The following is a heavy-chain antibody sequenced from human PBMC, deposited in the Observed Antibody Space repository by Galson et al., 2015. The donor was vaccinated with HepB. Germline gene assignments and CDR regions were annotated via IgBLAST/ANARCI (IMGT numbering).Heavy chain of an antibody. V-gene: IGHV1-18*01. CDR3: ARRGIAAAGDYFDY. D-gene: IGHD6-13*01. Sequence: SVKVSCKASGYTFTSYGISWVRQAPGQGLGWMGWISAYNGNTNYAQKLQGRVTMTTDTSTSTAYMELRSLRSDDTAVYYSARRGIAAAGDYFDYWGQGTLVTVSS. CDR2: ISAYNGNT. J-gene: IGHJ4*02. CDR1: GYTFTSYG.